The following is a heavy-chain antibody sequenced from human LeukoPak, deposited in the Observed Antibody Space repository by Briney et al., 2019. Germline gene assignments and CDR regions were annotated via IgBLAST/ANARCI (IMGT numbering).Heavy chain of an antibody. D-gene: IGHD6-19*01. J-gene: IGHJ4*02. V-gene: IGHV3-21*01. CDR3: ARVPVGYQGYSSAWYTDY. CDR2: IISSSSRI. Sequence: GGSLRLSCAASGFTFSSYTMMWVRQAPGKGLDYVSSIISSSSRIFYADSVRGRFTISRDNAKNSLYLQMNSLRAEDTAVYYCARVPVGYQGYSSAWYTDYWGQGTLVSVSS. CDR1: GFTFSSYT.